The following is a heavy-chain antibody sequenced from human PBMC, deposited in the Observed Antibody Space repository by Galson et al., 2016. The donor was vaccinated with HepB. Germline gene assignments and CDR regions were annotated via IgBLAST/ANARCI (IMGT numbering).Heavy chain of an antibody. CDR3: ARTKWGWFDP. CDR2: TYYRSKWYH. Sequence: CAISGDSVSSNSAAWNWIRQSPSRGPEWLGRTYYRSKWYHDYAVSVKGRILINPDTSKNHFSLQLNSVTPEDTAVYYCARTKWGWFDPWGQGTLVTVSS. V-gene: IGHV6-1*01. CDR1: GDSVSSNSAA. J-gene: IGHJ5*02. D-gene: IGHD2-8*01.